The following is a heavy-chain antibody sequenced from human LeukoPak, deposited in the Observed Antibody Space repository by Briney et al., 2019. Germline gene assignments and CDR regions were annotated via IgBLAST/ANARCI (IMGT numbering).Heavy chain of an antibody. D-gene: IGHD6-19*01. V-gene: IGHV3-30*18. CDR1: GFTFSSYG. J-gene: IGHJ4*02. CDR3: AKNLGLAVAGTLGY. Sequence: GGSLRLSCAASGFTFSSYGMHWVRQAPGKGLEWVAVISYDGSNKYYADSVKGRLTISRDNSKNTLYLQMNSLRAEDTAVYYCAKNLGLAVAGTLGYWGQGTLVTVSS. CDR2: ISYDGSNK.